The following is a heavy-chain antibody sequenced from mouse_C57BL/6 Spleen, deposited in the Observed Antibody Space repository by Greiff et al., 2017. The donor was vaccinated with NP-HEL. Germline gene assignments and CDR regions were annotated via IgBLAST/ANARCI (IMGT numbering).Heavy chain of an antibody. V-gene: IGHV1-69*01. Sequence: VQLQQPGAELVMPGASVKLSCKASGYTFTSYWMHWVKQRPGQGLEWIGEIDPSDSYTNYNQKFKGKSTLTVDKSSSTAYMQLSSLTSEDSAVYYCARKLGLYYAMDYWGQGTSVTVSS. CDR1: GYTFTSYW. J-gene: IGHJ4*01. D-gene: IGHD4-1*01. CDR2: IDPSDSYT. CDR3: ARKLGLYYAMDY.